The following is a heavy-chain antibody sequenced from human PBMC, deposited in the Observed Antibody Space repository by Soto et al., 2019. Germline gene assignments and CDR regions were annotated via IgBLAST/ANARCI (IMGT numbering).Heavy chain of an antibody. Sequence: SGPTLDPAQTLTLTCAFSGFSLTTTSMGVAWIRQPPGKALEWLALIYWDDDQRYSPSLKDRLTISKDTSRSRVVLTISNMNPEDTGTYFCAHAGDYDLLSFDHWGPGTLVTVSS. D-gene: IGHD4-17*01. CDR2: IYWDDDQ. CDR3: AHAGDYDLLSFDH. CDR1: GFSLTTTSMG. V-gene: IGHV2-5*02. J-gene: IGHJ4*02.